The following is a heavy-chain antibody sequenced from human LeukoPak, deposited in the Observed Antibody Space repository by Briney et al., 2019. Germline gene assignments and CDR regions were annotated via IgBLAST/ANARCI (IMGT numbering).Heavy chain of an antibody. V-gene: IGHV1-2*02. Sequence: ASVKVSCKASGYTFTGYYMHWVGQAPGQGLEWMGWINPNSGGTNYAQKFQGRVTMTRDTSISTAYMELSRLRSDDTAVYYCARDYYENLFPAFDIWGQGTMVTVSS. CDR1: GYTFTGYY. CDR2: INPNSGGT. J-gene: IGHJ3*02. D-gene: IGHD3-16*01. CDR3: ARDYYENLFPAFDI.